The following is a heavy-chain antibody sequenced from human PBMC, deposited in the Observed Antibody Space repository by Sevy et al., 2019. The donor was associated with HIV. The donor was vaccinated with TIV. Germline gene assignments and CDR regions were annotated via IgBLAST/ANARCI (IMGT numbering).Heavy chain of an antibody. CDR2: ISYDGSNK. V-gene: IGHV3-30-3*01. J-gene: IGHJ6*02. CDR1: GFTFSSYA. D-gene: IGHD2-8*01. CDR3: ARDRLKRRVKRNYYYYYGMDV. Sequence: GGSLRLSCAASGFTFSSYAMHWVRQAPGKGLEWVAVISYDGSNKYYADSVKGRFTISRDNSKNTLYLQMNSLRAEDTAVYYCARDRLKRRVKRNYYYYYGMDVWGQGTTVTVS.